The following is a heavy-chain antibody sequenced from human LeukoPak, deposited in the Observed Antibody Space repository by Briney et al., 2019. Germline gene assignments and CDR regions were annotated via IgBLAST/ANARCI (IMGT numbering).Heavy chain of an antibody. D-gene: IGHD1-26*01. CDR3: ARDLGVGAIMRYYFDS. CDR1: GFTFSSYA. CDR2: ISYDGSNK. V-gene: IGHV3-30-3*01. J-gene: IGHJ4*02. Sequence: GRSLRLSCAASGFTFSSYAMHWVRQAPGKGLEWVTVISYDGSNKYYADSVKGRFTISRDNSKNTLYLQMNSLRAEDTAVYYCARDLGVGAIMRYYFDSWGQGTLVTVSS.